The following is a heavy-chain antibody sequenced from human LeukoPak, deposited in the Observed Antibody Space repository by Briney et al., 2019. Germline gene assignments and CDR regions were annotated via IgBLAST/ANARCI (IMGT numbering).Heavy chain of an antibody. J-gene: IGHJ5*02. CDR2: IYHTGTT. CDR1: GYSITNNKH. CDR3: ARDVSRGWFDP. V-gene: IGHV4-38-2*02. D-gene: IGHD3-10*01. Sequence: SETLSLTCTVSGYSITNNKHWGWVRQPPGKGLEWIGYIYHTGTTYYNPALKSRVIISVDTSKNQFYLRLSSVSAADTAVYFCARDVSRGWFDPWGQGTLVTVSS.